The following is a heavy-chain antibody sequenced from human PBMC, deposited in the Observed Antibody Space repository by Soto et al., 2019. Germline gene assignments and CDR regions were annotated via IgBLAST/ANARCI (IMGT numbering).Heavy chain of an antibody. CDR2: IIPIFGTA. V-gene: IGHV1-69*13. D-gene: IGHD3-22*01. J-gene: IGHJ3*02. Sequence: SVKVSCKASGGTFSSYAISWVRQAPGQGLEWMGGIIPIFGTANYAQKFQGRVTITADESTSTAYMELSSLRSEDTAVYYCARESYYYDSSGHALDIWGQGTMVTVSS. CDR1: GGTFSSYA. CDR3: ARESYYYDSSGHALDI.